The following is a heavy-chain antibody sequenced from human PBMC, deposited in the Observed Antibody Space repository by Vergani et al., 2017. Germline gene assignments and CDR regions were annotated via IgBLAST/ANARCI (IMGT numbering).Heavy chain of an antibody. D-gene: IGHD3-10*01. Sequence: QVQLVESGGGVVQPGRSLRLSCAASGFTFSSYAMHWVRQAPGKGLEWVAVISYDGSKKYYADSVKGRFTISRDNSKNTLYLQMNSLRAEDTAVYYCARVQYGSGSEPYFDDWSQGTLVTVSS. V-gene: IGHV3-30-3*01. CDR2: ISYDGSKK. J-gene: IGHJ4*02. CDR1: GFTFSSYA. CDR3: ARVQYGSGSEPYFDD.